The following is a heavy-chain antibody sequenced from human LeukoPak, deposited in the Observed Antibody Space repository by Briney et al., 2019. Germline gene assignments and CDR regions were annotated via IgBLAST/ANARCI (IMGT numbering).Heavy chain of an antibody. CDR3: ARQSVDIVVVPAAIGYMDV. CDR2: INPNSGGT. Sequence: ASVKVSCKASGYTFTGYYMHWVRQAPGQGLEWMGWINPNSGGTNYAQKFQGRVTMTRDTSISTAYMKLSRLRSDDTAVYYCARQSVDIVVVPAAIGYMDVWGKGTTVTVSS. D-gene: IGHD2-2*02. V-gene: IGHV1-2*02. CDR1: GYTFTGYY. J-gene: IGHJ6*03.